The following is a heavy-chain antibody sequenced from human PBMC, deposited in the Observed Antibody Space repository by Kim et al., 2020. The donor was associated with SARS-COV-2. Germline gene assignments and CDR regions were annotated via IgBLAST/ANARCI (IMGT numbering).Heavy chain of an antibody. J-gene: IGHJ3*02. CDR3: ARGVDYYDSSGYYYGVAFDI. CDR2: INTNTGNP. CDR1: GYTFTSYA. D-gene: IGHD3-22*01. Sequence: ASVKVSCKASGYTFTSYAMNWVRQAPGQGLEWMGWINTNTGNPTYAQGFTGRFVFSLDTSVSTAYLQTSSLKAEDTAVYYCARGVDYYDSSGYYYGVAFDIWGQGTMVTVSS. V-gene: IGHV7-4-1*02.